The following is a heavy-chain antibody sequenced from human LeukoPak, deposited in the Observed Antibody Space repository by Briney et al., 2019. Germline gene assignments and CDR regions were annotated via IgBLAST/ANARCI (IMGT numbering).Heavy chain of an antibody. D-gene: IGHD2-2*02. V-gene: IGHV1-2*02. J-gene: IGHJ4*02. CDR3: AVLSGCTSASCYRGFNY. CDR1: GYTFTGYQ. CDR2: IDPKNGGT. Sequence: ASVKVSCRASGYTFTGYQMHWVRQAPGQGLEWMGWIDPKNGGTNYAQKFQGRVTMTRDTSITAAYMELNTLKYDDAAVYYRAVLSGCTSASCYRGFNYWGQGTLVTVSS.